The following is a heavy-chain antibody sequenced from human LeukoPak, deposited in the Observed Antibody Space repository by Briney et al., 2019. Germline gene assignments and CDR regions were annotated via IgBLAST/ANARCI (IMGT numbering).Heavy chain of an antibody. CDR3: ALPRYGSGSYTDY. J-gene: IGHJ4*02. CDR2: IYSGGST. D-gene: IGHD3-10*01. CDR1: GFTVSSNY. V-gene: IGHV3-53*01. Sequence: GGSLRLSCAASGFTVSSNYMSWVRQAPGKGLEWVSVIYSGGSTYYADSVKGRFTIYRDNSKNTLYLQMNSLRAEDPAVYYCALPRYGSGSYTDYWGQGTLVTVSS.